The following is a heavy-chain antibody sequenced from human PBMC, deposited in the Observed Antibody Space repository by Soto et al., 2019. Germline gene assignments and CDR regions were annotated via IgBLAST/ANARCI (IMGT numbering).Heavy chain of an antibody. D-gene: IGHD2-21*01. CDR2: IYWDDDK. V-gene: IGHV2-5*02. J-gene: IGHJ4*02. CDR1: GFSLSTSGVG. Sequence: SGPTLVNPTQTLTLTCTVSGFSLSTSGVGVGWIRQPPGKALGWLALIYWDDDKRYSPSLKSRLTITKDTSKNQVVLTMTNMDPVDTATYYCAHSQPYCGGDCYLHDYWGQGTLVTVSS. CDR3: AHSQPYCGGDCYLHDY.